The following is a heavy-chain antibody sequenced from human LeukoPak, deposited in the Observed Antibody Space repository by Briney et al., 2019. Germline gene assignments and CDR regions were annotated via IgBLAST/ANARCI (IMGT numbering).Heavy chain of an antibody. CDR1: GGSISSSNW. CDR3: ARELRGYDSRWFDP. J-gene: IGHJ5*02. V-gene: IGHV4-4*02. Sequence: PSGTLSLTCAVSGGSISSSNWWSWVRQPPGKGLEWIGEIYHSGSTNYNPSLKSPVTISVDKSKNQFSLKLSSVTAADTAVYYCARELRGYDSRWFDPWGQGTLVTVSS. CDR2: IYHSGST. D-gene: IGHD5-12*01.